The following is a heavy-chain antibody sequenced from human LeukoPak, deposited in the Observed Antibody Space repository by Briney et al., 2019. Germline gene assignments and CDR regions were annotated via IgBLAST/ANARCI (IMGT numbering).Heavy chain of an antibody. D-gene: IGHD3-9*01. CDR1: DGSITNYD. CDR3: ARLIFPWHYFDY. V-gene: IGHV4-59*08. J-gene: IGHJ4*02. CDR2: VHYSGTA. Sequence: SETLSLTCTVSDGSITNYDWSWVRQPPGKGLEFIGHVHYSGTANYNPSLRSRVTISIDTSKKHFFLKLKSVTAADTAVYYCARLIFPWHYFDYWGQGILVTVSS.